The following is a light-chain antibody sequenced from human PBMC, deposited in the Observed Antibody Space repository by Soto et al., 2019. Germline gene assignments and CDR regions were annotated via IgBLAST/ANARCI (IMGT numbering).Light chain of an antibody. Sequence: DIGMTQSRVSLPVSPGEPSSISCRSSQSLRHSNGNNYLDWYLQKPGQSPQVLIYLGSNRASGVPDRFSGSGSGTDFTLKISRVEAEDVGVYYCMQARQTPITFGQGTRLEIK. V-gene: IGKV2-28*01. CDR1: QSLRHSNGNNY. J-gene: IGKJ5*01. CDR3: MQARQTPIT. CDR2: LGS.